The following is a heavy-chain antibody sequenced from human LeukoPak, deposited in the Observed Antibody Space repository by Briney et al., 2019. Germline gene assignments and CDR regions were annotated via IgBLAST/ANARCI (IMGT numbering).Heavy chain of an antibody. J-gene: IGHJ5*02. V-gene: IGHV4-39*01. CDR1: GGSISSSSYY. CDR2: IYYSGST. Sequence: SETLSLTCTVSGGSISSSSYYWGWIRQPPGKGLEWIGSIYYSGSTYYNPSLKSRVTISVDTSKNQFSLKLSSVTAADTAVYYCARSWYLAYNWFDPWGQGTLVTVSS. D-gene: IGHD6-13*01. CDR3: ARSWYLAYNWFDP.